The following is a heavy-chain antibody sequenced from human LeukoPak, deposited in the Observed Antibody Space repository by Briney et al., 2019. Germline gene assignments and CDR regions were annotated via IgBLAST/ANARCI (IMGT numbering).Heavy chain of an antibody. J-gene: IGHJ4*02. CDR1: GFTFSNYA. CDR2: IWYDGSNK. V-gene: IGHV3-33*08. CDR3: ARDRGFSDY. Sequence: GGSLRLSCAASGFTFSNYAMHWVRQAPGKGLEWVAVIWYDGSNKYYADSVKGRFTISRDNSKNTLYLQMNSLRAEDTAVYYCARDRGFSDYWGQGTLVTVSS. D-gene: IGHD2-15*01.